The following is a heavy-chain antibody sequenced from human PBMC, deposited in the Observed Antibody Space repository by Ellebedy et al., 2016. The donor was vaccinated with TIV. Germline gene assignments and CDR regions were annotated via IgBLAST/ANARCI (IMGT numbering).Heavy chain of an antibody. CDR1: GYTFTSYD. CDR2: MNPNSGNT. V-gene: IGHV1-8*01. Sequence: ASVKVSCXASGYTFTSYDINWVRQATGQGLEWMGWMNPNSGNTGYAQKFQGRVTMTRNTSISTAYMELSSLRSEDTAVYYCARDSRALLRVGGSRFDYWGQGTLVTVSS. J-gene: IGHJ4*02. D-gene: IGHD3-16*01. CDR3: ARDSRALLRVGGSRFDY.